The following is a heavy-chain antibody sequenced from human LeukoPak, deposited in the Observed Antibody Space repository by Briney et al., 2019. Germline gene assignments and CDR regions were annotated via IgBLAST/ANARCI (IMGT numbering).Heavy chain of an antibody. V-gene: IGHV3-21*01. D-gene: IGHD6-19*01. Sequence: PGGSLRLSCAASGFTFSSYSMNWVRQAPGKGLEWVSSISSSSSYIYYADSVTGRFTISRDNAKNSLYLQMNSLRAEDTAVYYCARDSSLSGWSDWGQGTLVTVSS. CDR1: GFTFSSYS. J-gene: IGHJ4*02. CDR2: ISSSSSYI. CDR3: ARDSSLSGWSD.